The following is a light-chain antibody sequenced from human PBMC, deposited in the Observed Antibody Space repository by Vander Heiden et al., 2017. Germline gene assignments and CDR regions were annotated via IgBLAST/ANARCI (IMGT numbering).Light chain of an antibody. CDR2: AAS. J-gene: IGKJ4*01. Sequence: DIQLTQSPSSLSASVGDRVTITCRASQSMHSYLNGYQQRPGEAPKLLIYAASSLQGGVPSRFSGSASGTDFTLTISSLQPEDFATYYCQQSYSTPLTFGGGTKVEIK. CDR1: QSMHSY. CDR3: QQSYSTPLT. V-gene: IGKV1-39*01.